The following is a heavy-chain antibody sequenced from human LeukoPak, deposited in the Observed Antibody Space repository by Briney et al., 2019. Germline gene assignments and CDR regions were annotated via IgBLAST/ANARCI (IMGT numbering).Heavy chain of an antibody. CDR1: GYTLTELS. CDR2: FDAQEGET. Sequence: ASVKVSREVSGYTLTELSMHWVRDAPGTGRERVGGFDAQEGETIYAQKFRGSVTMTEDTSTDTAYMKLSSMRSEDTAVYYCATSLRFLEWLPIGNWFDTWGQGTLVTVSS. D-gene: IGHD3-3*01. CDR3: ATSLRFLEWLPIGNWFDT. J-gene: IGHJ5*02. V-gene: IGHV1-24*01.